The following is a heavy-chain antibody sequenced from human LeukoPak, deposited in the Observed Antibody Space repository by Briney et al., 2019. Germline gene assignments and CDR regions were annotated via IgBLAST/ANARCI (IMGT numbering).Heavy chain of an antibody. Sequence: QPGGSLRLSCAASGFTFKKAWMNWVRQAPGKGLEWVSFISSSSSTIYYADSVKGRFTISRDNAKNSLYLQMNSLRAEDTAVYYCARDRGGSYSAIDYWGQGTLVTVSS. CDR3: ARDRGGSYSAIDY. V-gene: IGHV3-48*04. CDR2: ISSSSSTI. CDR1: GFTFKKAW. D-gene: IGHD1-26*01. J-gene: IGHJ4*02.